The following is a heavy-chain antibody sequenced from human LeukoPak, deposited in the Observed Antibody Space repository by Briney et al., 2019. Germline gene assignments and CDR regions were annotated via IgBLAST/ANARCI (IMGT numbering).Heavy chain of an antibody. CDR3: ARGYCSSTSCYGYFDY. Sequence: SETLSLTCAVYGGSFSGYYWSWIRQPPGKGLEWIGEINHSGSTNYNPSLKSRVAISVDTSKNQFSLKLSSVTAADTAVYYCARGYCSSTSCYGYFDYWGQGTLVTVSS. J-gene: IGHJ4*02. D-gene: IGHD2-2*01. CDR1: GGSFSGYY. V-gene: IGHV4-34*01. CDR2: INHSGST.